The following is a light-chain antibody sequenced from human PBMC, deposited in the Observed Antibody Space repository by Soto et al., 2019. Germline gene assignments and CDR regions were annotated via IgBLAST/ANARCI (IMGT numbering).Light chain of an antibody. J-gene: IGLJ1*01. V-gene: IGLV2-8*01. CDR1: SSDVGGYNY. Sequence: QSALTQPPSASGSPGQSVTISCTGASSDVGGYNYVSWYQQHPGKAPKLMIYEVTKRPSGVPDRFSGSKSGNTASLTVSGLQPEDEADYYWSSYAGGNNAYVFGTGTKVTVL. CDR3: SSYAGGNNAYV. CDR2: EVT.